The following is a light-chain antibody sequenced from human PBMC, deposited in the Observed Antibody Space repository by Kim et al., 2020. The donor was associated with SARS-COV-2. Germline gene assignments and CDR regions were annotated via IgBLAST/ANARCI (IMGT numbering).Light chain of an antibody. CDR1: TSDVGGYDY. J-gene: IGLJ3*02. CDR3: CSYAGSYTLM. CDR2: DVT. V-gene: IGLV2-11*01. Sequence: GHSVAISCTGTTSDVGGYDYVSWYQQRPGKAPTLIIYDVTRRPSGVPDRFSGSKSGNTASLTISGLQAEDEADYYCCSYAGSYTLMFGGGTQLTVL.